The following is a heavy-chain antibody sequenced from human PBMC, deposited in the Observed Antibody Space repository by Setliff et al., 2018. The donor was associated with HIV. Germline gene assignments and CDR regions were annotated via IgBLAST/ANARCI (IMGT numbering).Heavy chain of an antibody. D-gene: IGHD4-17*01. CDR1: GGSISSYY. CDR3: ARDVSAYGDYGDY. CDR2: IYYSGST. Sequence: SETLSLTCTVSGGSISSYYWSRIRQPPGKGLEWIGYIYYSGSTYHNPSLKSRVTISVDTSKNQFSLRLTSVTAADTAVYYCARDVSAYGDYGDYWGQGTLVTVSS. J-gene: IGHJ4*02. V-gene: IGHV4-59*12.